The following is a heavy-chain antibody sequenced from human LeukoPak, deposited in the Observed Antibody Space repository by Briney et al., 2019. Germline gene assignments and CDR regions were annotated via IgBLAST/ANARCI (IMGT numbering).Heavy chain of an antibody. V-gene: IGHV3-15*01. J-gene: IGHJ4*02. CDR2: IKSKTDGGTT. Sequence: GGSLRLSCAASGFTFSNAWMSWVRQAPGKGLEWVGRIKSKTDGGTTDYAAPVKGRFTISRDNSKNTLYLQMNSLRAEDTAVYYCAKDGTDIVVVPAANDYWGQGTLVTVSS. CDR3: AKDGTDIVVVPAANDY. D-gene: IGHD2-2*01. CDR1: GFTFSNAW.